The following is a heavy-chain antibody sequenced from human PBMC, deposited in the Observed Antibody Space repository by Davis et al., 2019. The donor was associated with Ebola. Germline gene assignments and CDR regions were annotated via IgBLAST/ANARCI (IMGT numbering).Heavy chain of an antibody. Sequence: GESLKISCKGSGYSFTSYWIGWVRQMPGKGLEWMGIIYPGDSDTRYSPSFQGQVTISADKSISTAYLQWSSLKASDTAMYYCARSRGYCTNGVCSQTYCFDYWGQGTLVTVSS. D-gene: IGHD2-8*01. CDR1: GYSFTSYW. CDR2: IYPGDSDT. CDR3: ARSRGYCTNGVCSQTYCFDY. V-gene: IGHV5-51*01. J-gene: IGHJ4*02.